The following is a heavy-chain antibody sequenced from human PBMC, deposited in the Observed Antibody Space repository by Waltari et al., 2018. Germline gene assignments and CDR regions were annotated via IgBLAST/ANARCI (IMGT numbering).Heavy chain of an antibody. CDR2: INHSGST. Sequence: QVQLQQWGAGLLKPSETLSLTCAVYGGSFSGYYWSWIRQPPGKGLEWIGEINHSGSTNYNPSLKSRVTISGDTSKNQFSLKLSSVTAADTAVYYCARGQLDYGGLADYWGQGTLVTVSS. J-gene: IGHJ4*02. CDR3: ARGQLDYGGLADY. D-gene: IGHD4-17*01. CDR1: GGSFSGYY. V-gene: IGHV4-34*01.